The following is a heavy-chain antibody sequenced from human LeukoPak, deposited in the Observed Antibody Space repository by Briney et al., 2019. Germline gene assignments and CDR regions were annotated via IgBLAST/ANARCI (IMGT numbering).Heavy chain of an antibody. CDR1: GFTFSNAW. V-gene: IGHV3-15*01. J-gene: IGHJ4*02. Sequence: GGSLRLSCADSGFTFSNAWMNWVRQAPGKGLEWVARIKTKTDGGATDYAAPVKGRFTISRDDSKNTVYLLMNSLKTEDTAVYYCVSKYFDYWDQGTLVTVSS. CDR2: IKTKTDGGAT. CDR3: VSKYFDY.